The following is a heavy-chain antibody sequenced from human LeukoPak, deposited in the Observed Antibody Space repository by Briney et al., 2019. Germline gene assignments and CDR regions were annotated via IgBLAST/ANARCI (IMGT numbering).Heavy chain of an antibody. CDR3: ARETTGLARYFVY. Sequence: SETLSLTCTVSGNSISSYYWSWIRQPAGKGLEWIGRIYTSGSTNYNPSLKSRVTMSVDTSKNQFSLNLSSVTAADTAFYYCARETTGLARYFVYWGQGTLVTVSS. J-gene: IGHJ4*02. CDR2: IYTSGST. V-gene: IGHV4-4*07. CDR1: GNSISSYY. D-gene: IGHD4-11*01.